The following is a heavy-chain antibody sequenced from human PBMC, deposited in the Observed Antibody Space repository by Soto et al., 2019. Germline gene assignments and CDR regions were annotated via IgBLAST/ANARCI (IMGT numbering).Heavy chain of an antibody. V-gene: IGHV3-23*01. CDR2: ITDTGGDA. Sequence: EVQLLESGGDLIQPGGSLRLSCVASGLTFGSRAMSWVRQSPGEGLEWVSTITDTGGDAKYADSVRGRFAISRDNSKNTLYRQMSALRAEASAIYFCVRGSKYSYPGSRIFDFWGRGTLVTVSS. D-gene: IGHD3-10*01. CDR3: VRGSKYSYPGSRIFDF. CDR1: GLTFGSRA. J-gene: IGHJ4*02.